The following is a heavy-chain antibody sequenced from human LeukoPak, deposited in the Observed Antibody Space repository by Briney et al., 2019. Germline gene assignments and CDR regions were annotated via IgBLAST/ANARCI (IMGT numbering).Heavy chain of an antibody. J-gene: IGHJ3*02. V-gene: IGHV3-66*01. Sequence: GGSLRLSCGASGFTVSSKDMNWVRQAPGKGLEWVSVIYSGGSTQYADFVMDRFTISRDNSKNTLYLQMNSLRAEDTAVYYCASLRARALDIWGQGTMVTVSS. CDR1: GFTVSSKD. CDR2: IYSGGST. CDR3: ASLRARALDI.